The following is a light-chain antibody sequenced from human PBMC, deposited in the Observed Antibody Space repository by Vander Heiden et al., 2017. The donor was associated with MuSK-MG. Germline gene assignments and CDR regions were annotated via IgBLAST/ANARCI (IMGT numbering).Light chain of an antibody. Sequence: QSVLTQPPSVAGAPGPRVTISCTGSSSNIGAGYDVHWYQQLPGTAPKLLIYGNSNRPSGVPDRFSGSKSGTSASLAITGLQAEDEADFYCQSYDSSLTGGVVFGGGTKLTVL. V-gene: IGLV1-40*01. J-gene: IGLJ2*01. CDR3: QSYDSSLTGGVV. CDR1: SSNIGAGYD. CDR2: GNS.